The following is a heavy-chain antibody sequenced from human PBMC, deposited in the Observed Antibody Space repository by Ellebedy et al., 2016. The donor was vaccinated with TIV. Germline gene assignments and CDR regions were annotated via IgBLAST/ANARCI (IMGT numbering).Heavy chain of an antibody. CDR2: ISWNSGSI. V-gene: IGHV3-9*01. J-gene: IGHJ3*02. Sequence: GGSLRLXCAASGFTFDDYAMHWVRQAPGRGLEWVSGISWNSGSIGYADSVKGRFTISRDNAKYSLYLQMNSLRTEDTALYYCAKDLELRFFKMEAFDIWGQGTMVTVSS. D-gene: IGHD3-3*01. CDR3: AKDLELRFFKMEAFDI. CDR1: GFTFDDYA.